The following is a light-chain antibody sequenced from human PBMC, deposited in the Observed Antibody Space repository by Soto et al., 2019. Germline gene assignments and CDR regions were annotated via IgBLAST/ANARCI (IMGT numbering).Light chain of an antibody. CDR2: GAS. V-gene: IGKV1-9*01. CDR3: RQRNDYLAIR. Sequence: DIQLNPSPSFLSASLGDIVNITCRARQGSSSYLAWYQQQPGIAPKLLIYGASTLQSGFPSRFSDSGYVTEFTLTITSLQAADFATYDCRQRNDYLAIRFGQGIRLETK. J-gene: IGKJ5*01. CDR1: QGSSSY.